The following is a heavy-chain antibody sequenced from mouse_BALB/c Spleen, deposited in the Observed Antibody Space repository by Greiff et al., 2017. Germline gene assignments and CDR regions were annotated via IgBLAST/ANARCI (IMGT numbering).Heavy chain of an antibody. CDR2: ISSGSSTI. V-gene: IGHV5-17*02. J-gene: IGHJ2*01. CDR1: GFTFSSFG. D-gene: IGHD1-1*01. Sequence: EVQRVESGGGLVQPGGSRKLSCAASGFTFSSFGMHWVRQAPEKGLEWVAYISSGSSTIYYADTVKGRFTISRDNPKNTLFLQMTSLRSEDTAMYYCARSALRGNYFDYWGQGTTLTVSS. CDR3: ARSALRGNYFDY.